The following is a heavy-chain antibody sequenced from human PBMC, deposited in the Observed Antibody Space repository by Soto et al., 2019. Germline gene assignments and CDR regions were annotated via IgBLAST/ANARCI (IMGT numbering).Heavy chain of an antibody. CDR2: ISYDGSNN. V-gene: IGHV3-30-3*01. CDR1: GFTFSSYA. J-gene: IGHJ4*02. D-gene: IGHD1-26*01. CDR3: ARAKVVGAFDY. Sequence: QVQLVESGGGVVQPGRSLRLSCAASGFTFSSYAMHWVRQAPGKGLEWVAVISYDGSNNYYADSVKGRFTISRDNSKNTLYLQMNSLRAEDTAVYYCARAKVVGAFDYWGQGALVTVSS.